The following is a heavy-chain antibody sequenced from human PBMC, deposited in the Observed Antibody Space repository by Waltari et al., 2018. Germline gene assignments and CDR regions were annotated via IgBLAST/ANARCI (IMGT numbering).Heavy chain of an antibody. V-gene: IGHV3-23*01. CDR1: GFTFSSHA. J-gene: IGHJ5*02. D-gene: IGHD6-13*01. CDR3: GKGDLGGSWYYWFDP. CDR2: ISASGTDT. Sequence: EVQLLESGGDLVQPGGSLRLSCAASGFTFSSHAMSWVRQAPGKVLGWVSAISASGTDTYYSDSVKGRFTISRDNSKNTLYLQMTSLRVEDTAVYYCGKGDLGGSWYYWFDPRGQGALVTVSS.